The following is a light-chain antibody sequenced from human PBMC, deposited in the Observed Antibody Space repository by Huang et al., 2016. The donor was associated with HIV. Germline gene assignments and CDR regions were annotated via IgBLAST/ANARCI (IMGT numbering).Light chain of an antibody. J-gene: IGKJ1*01. CDR3: HQYNDWPPT. V-gene: IGKV3-15*01. CDR2: GAS. Sequence: EIVMTQSPATLSVSPGERATLSCRASQSVRSDLAWYQQKPGQAPRLLIYGASTRAAGIPARFSGSWSGTEFTLTFSSLQSEDFAAYYCHQYNDWPPTFGQGTKVEIK. CDR1: QSVRSD.